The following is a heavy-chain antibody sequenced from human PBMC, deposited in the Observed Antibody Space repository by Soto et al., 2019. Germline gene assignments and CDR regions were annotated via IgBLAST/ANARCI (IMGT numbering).Heavy chain of an antibody. CDR1: GGTFSIYG. Sequence: QVQLVQSGAEVKKTGSSVKVSCKASGGTFSIYGFSWVRQAPGQGPEWIGGIIPILTTPNYAQKYQGRVTIVANEASTTGYMAVSSRKFADTAVYYCATSVGIAPTGEDGMDVWGQGTSVTVSS. J-gene: IGHJ6*02. D-gene: IGHD2-8*02. V-gene: IGHV1-69*01. CDR3: ATSVGIAPTGEDGMDV. CDR2: IIPILTTP.